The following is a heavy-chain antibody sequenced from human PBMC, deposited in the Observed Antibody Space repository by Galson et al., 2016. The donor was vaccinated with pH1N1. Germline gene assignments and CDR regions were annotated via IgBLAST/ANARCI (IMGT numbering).Heavy chain of an antibody. J-gene: IGHJ6*03. Sequence: SVKVSCKASGDTLDRYAISWVRQAPGQGLEWMGGIIPIFGAATYSQKFQGRVAITVDKSTSTAYMELSSLRSEDTAVYYRASPPPSSGHLNYHHYMDVWGKGTTVTVSS. CDR3: ASPPPSSGHLNYHHYMDV. V-gene: IGHV1-69*06. D-gene: IGHD3-3*01. CDR2: IIPIFGAA. CDR1: GDTLDRYA.